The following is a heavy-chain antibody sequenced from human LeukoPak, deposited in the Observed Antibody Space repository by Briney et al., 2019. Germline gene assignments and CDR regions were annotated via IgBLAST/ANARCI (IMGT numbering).Heavy chain of an antibody. V-gene: IGHV1-2*02. J-gene: IGHJ4*02. D-gene: IGHD5-24*01. CDR3: ARGRNIEMTTMSGGSDY. Sequence: GASVKVSCKASGYTFTAYYIHWVRQAPGQGLEWMGWLNPNSGDTNYAQKFQGRVSMTRDSSISTAYMDLSDLRSDDTAVYSCARGRNIEMTTMSGGSDYWGQGTLVTVSS. CDR2: LNPNSGDT. CDR1: GYTFTAYY.